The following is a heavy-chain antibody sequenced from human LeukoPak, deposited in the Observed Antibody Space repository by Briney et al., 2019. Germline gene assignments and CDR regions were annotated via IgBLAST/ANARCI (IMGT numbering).Heavy chain of an antibody. CDR3: ARGLVGLYHMDV. CDR1: GESFSGHY. D-gene: IGHD2/OR15-2a*01. V-gene: IGHV4-34*01. CDR2: INHHGVS. J-gene: IGHJ6*03. Sequence: PSETLSLTCAVYGESFSGHYWTWIRQSPGKGLEWIGDINHHGVSNHNPSLKSRVTILRDTSKNQLSLKLNSVTAADTGVYYCARGLVGLYHMDVWGNGTTVSVSS.